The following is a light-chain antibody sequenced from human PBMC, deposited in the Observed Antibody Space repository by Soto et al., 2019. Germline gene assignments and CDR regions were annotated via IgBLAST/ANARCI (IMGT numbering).Light chain of an antibody. J-gene: IGKJ1*01. Sequence: EIVLTQSPATLSLSPGERATLSCRASQRVSSNLAWYQQKLGQAPRLLIYDASNRATGVPARFSGSGSGADFTLTIRSLEPEDFAVYYCQHRSKWPPGWTFGQGTKVEIK. CDR2: DAS. CDR1: QRVSSN. CDR3: QHRSKWPPGWT. V-gene: IGKV3-11*01.